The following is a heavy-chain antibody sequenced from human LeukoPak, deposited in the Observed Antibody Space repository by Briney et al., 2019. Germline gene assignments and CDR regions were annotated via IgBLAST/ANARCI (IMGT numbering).Heavy chain of an antibody. CDR3: ARDLSRGYRRGGWFDP. CDR1: GFTFSSYA. D-gene: IGHD3-3*01. J-gene: IGHJ5*02. Sequence: GGSLRLSCAASGFTFSSYAMHWVRQAPGKGLEWVAVISYDGSNKYYADSVKGRFIISRDNSKNTLYLQMNSLRAEDTAVYYCARDLSRGYRRGGWFDPWGQGTLVTVSS. V-gene: IGHV3-30-3*01. CDR2: ISYDGSNK.